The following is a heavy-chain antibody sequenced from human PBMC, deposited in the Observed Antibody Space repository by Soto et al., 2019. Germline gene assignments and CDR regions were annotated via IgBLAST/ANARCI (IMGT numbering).Heavy chain of an antibody. D-gene: IGHD3-22*01. Sequence: PSETLSLTCTVPGGSISSYYWSWIRQPPGKGLEWIGYIYYSGSTNYNPSLKSRVTISVDTSKNQFSLKLSSVTAADTAVYYCARAVSSGYFHFDYWGQGTLVTVSS. CDR3: ARAVSSGYFHFDY. CDR2: IYYSGST. V-gene: IGHV4-59*01. CDR1: GGSISSYY. J-gene: IGHJ4*02.